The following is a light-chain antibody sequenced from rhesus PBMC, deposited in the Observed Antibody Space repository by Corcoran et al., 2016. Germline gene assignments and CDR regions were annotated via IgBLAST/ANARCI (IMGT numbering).Light chain of an antibody. CDR1: QNIYSN. CDR3: QHYYDNPLT. Sequence: DIQMTQSPSALSASVGDRVTISCRASQNIYSNLAWYQQQPGKAPKLLIYSGSSLQTGIPSRFSGSGSGTDFTLTISSLQPEDSAAYFCQHYYDNPLTVGGGTKVEIK. J-gene: IGKJ4*01. V-gene: IGKV1S12*01. CDR2: SGS.